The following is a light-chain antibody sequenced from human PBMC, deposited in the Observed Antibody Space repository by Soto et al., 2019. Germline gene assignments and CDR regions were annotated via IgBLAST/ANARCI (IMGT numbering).Light chain of an antibody. Sequence: QSVLTQPPSASGTPGQRVTISCSGSSSNIGSNYVYWYQQLPGTAPKLLIYSNNQRPSGVPDRSSGSKSGTSASLAISGLRSEDEADYYCAAWDDSLSGSWVFGGGTQLTVL. V-gene: IGLV1-47*02. CDR2: SNN. CDR3: AAWDDSLSGSWV. J-gene: IGLJ3*02. CDR1: SSNIGSNY.